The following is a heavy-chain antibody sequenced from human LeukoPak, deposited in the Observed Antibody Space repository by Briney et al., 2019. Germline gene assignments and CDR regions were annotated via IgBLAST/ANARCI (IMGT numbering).Heavy chain of an antibody. J-gene: IGHJ4*02. V-gene: IGHV3-48*03. Sequence: GGSLRLSCAASGFTFSSYEMNWVRQAPGKGLEWVSYISSSGSTIYYADSVKGRFTISRDNAKNSLYLQMSSLRVDDTAVYYCAKGRAGMIRGVCDYWGQGTLVTVSS. D-gene: IGHD3-10*01. CDR1: GFTFSSYE. CDR3: AKGRAGMIRGVCDY. CDR2: ISSSGSTI.